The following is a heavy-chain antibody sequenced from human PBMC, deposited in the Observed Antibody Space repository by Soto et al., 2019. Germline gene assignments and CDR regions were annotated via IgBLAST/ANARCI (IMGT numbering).Heavy chain of an antibody. CDR3: AKDGVAVAGTKFDY. V-gene: IGHV3-9*01. D-gene: IGHD6-19*01. CDR1: GFTFDDYA. J-gene: IGHJ4*02. CDR2: ISWNSGSI. Sequence: LRLSCAASGFTFDDYAMHWVRQAPGKGLEWVSGISWNSGSIGYADSVKGRFTISRDNAKNSLYLQMNSLRAEDTALYYCAKDGVAVAGTKFDYWGQGTLVTVSS.